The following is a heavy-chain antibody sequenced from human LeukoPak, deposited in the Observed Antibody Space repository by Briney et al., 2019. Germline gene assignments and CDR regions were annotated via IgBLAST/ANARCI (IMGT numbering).Heavy chain of an antibody. CDR2: IYYSGST. Sequence: SETLSLTCTVSGGSISSSSYYWGWIRQPPGKGLEWIGSIYYSGSTYYNPSLKSRVTISVDTSKNQFSLKLSSVTAADTAVYYCAREAVVPAATHGGPDAFDIWGQGTMVTVSS. J-gene: IGHJ3*02. CDR3: AREAVVPAATHGGPDAFDI. V-gene: IGHV4-39*07. CDR1: GGSISSSSYY. D-gene: IGHD2-2*01.